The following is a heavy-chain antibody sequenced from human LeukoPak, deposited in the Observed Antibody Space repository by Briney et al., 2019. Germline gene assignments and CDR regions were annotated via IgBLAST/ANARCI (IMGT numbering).Heavy chain of an antibody. CDR3: ARPGYYGDYAFDY. CDR2: ISYSGNT. Sequence: PSETLSLPCTVSGDSISSSSYFWGWIRQPPGKGLEWIGSISYSGNTYYNPSLKSRVTISVDTSKTQFSLNLNSVTAADTAVYYCARPGYYGDYAFDYWGQGTLVTVSS. D-gene: IGHD4-17*01. CDR1: GDSISSSSYF. J-gene: IGHJ4*02. V-gene: IGHV4-39*01.